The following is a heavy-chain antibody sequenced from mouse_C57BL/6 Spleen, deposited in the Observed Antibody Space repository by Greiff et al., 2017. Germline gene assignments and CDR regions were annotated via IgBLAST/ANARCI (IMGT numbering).Heavy chain of an antibody. Sequence: QVQLQQSGAELVKPGASVKISCKASGYAFSSYWMTWVKQRPGRGLEWIGQIYPGDGDTNYNGKFKGKATLTADTSSSTAYMQLSSLTSEDSAVYFCARGGVDFDFWGTGTTVTVSS. CDR1: GYAFSSYW. CDR2: IYPGDGDT. J-gene: IGHJ1*03. CDR3: ARGGVDFDF. V-gene: IGHV1-80*01.